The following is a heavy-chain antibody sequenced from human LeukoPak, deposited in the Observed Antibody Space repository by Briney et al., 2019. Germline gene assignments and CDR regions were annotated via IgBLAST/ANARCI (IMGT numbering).Heavy chain of an antibody. CDR1: GYTFTDHY. J-gene: IGHJ4*02. D-gene: IGHD7-27*01. CDR2: IHPGRGDT. CDR3: ARDHNWGPDY. V-gene: IGHV1-2*02. Sequence: ASVNVSCKALGYTFTDHYFHWLRQAPGQGLEWMGWIHPGRGDTNIAQKFQGRVSLTRDMSISTAYMELSRLTSDDTAVYYCARDHNWGPDYWGQGTLVSVSS.